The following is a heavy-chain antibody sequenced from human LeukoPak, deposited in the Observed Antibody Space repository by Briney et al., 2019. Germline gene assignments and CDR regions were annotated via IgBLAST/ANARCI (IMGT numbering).Heavy chain of an antibody. CDR1: GYTFTSYD. Sequence: ASVKVSCKASGYTFTSYDINWVRQATGQGLEWMGWMNPNSGNTGYAQKFQGRVTITRNTSISTAYMELSSLRSEDTAVYYCARVRSSSWYGARDYYYGMDVWGQGTTVTVSS. J-gene: IGHJ6*02. V-gene: IGHV1-8*03. D-gene: IGHD6-13*01. CDR2: MNPNSGNT. CDR3: ARVRSSSWYGARDYYYGMDV.